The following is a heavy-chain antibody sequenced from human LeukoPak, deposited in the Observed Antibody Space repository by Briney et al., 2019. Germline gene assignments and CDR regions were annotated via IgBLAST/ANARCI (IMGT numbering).Heavy chain of an antibody. CDR1: GYTFTNYG. Sequence: ASVKVSCKASGYTFTNYGITWVRQAPGQGLEWMGWISASDRKTKYSQKLQGRVTMSTDTSTNTAYMELRSLRADDTAVYYCARDPPCWGGSCQFTDTTLDYWGQGTLVTVSS. J-gene: IGHJ4*02. CDR3: ARDPPCWGGSCQFTDTTLDY. V-gene: IGHV1-18*04. D-gene: IGHD2-15*01. CDR2: ISASDRKT.